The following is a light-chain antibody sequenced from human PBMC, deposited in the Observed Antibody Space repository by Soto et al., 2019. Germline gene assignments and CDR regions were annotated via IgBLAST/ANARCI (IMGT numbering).Light chain of an antibody. CDR2: KAS. V-gene: IGKV1-5*03. CDR3: HPYTDNWT. CDR1: QSISSW. J-gene: IGKJ1*01. Sequence: DIQMTQSPSTLSASVGDRVTITCRASQSISSWLAWYQQKPGTAPKLLIYKASTLQSGVTSRFSGSGSGTAFTLTIRDLQPDDFATYYYHPYTDNWTFGQGTKVEIK.